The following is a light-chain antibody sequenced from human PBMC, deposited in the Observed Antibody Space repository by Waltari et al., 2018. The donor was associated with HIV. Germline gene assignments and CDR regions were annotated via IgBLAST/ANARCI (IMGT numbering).Light chain of an antibody. CDR2: EDH. J-gene: IGLJ3*02. Sequence: NFMLTPPHSVSGSLGKTVTISCPRSSGSIASTYVQWYQQRPGSTPVAVIFEDHQRPSGVPDRFSASIDSSSNSASLTISGLQTEDEADYYCQSYDSSNLVAWVFGTGTKLTVL. CDR1: SGSIASTY. CDR3: QSYDSSNLVAWV. V-gene: IGLV6-57*04.